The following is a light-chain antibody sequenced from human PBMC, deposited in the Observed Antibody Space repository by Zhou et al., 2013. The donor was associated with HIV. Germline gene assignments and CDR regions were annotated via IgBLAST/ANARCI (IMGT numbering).Light chain of an antibody. V-gene: IGKV3-20*01. CDR1: QTVSSSY. CDR3: QQFGSSPYT. J-gene: IGKJ2*01. CDR2: GAS. Sequence: EIVLTQSPGTLSLSPGERATPSCRASQTVSSSYLVWYKQKAGQAPRLLIYGASSRATGIPERFSGSGSGTDFTLTISRLEPEDFAVYYCQQFGSSPYTFGQGTKLEIK.